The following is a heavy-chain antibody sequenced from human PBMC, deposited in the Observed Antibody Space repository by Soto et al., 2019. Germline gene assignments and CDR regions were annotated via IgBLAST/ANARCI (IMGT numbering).Heavy chain of an antibody. CDR2: IKSKTDGGTT. CDR1: GFTFSNAW. J-gene: IGHJ6*02. D-gene: IGHD6-13*01. Sequence: PGGSLRLSCAASGFTFSNAWMNWVRQAPGKGLEWVGRIKSKTDGGTTDYAAPVKGRFTISRDDSKNTLYLQMNSLKTEDTAVYYRTTVDGSSWPENYYYYGMDVWGQGTTVTVSS. CDR3: TTVDGSSWPENYYYYGMDV. V-gene: IGHV3-15*07.